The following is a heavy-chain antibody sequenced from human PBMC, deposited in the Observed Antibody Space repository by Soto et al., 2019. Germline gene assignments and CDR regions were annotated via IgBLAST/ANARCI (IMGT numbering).Heavy chain of an antibody. CDR2: ISTYNGNT. V-gene: IGHV1-18*01. CDR3: ARDGYGDYGY. CDR1: GYTFTSNG. Sequence: QVKLVQSGAEVKKPGTSVKVSCKASGYTFTSNGISWVRQAPGQGLEWMGWISTYNGNTNYAQKLQGRVTMTRDTSTSIAYMELRDLRSDVTAVYYCARDGYGDYGYWGQGSLVTVSS. J-gene: IGHJ4*02. D-gene: IGHD4-17*01.